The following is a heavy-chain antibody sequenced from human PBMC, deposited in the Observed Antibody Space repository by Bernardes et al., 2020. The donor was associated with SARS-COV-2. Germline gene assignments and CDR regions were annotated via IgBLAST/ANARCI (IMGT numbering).Heavy chain of an antibody. J-gene: IGHJ6*03. Sequence: SETLSLTCTVSGGSISIFYWSWTRQSPGKGLEWIGKIYYNGSTNYNPSLKSRVTISVDRSKNHFSLKLSSVTAADTALYYCARHLRYFDHYYMDVWGKGTTVTVSS. CDR1: GGSISIFY. CDR3: ARHLRYFDHYYMDV. V-gene: IGHV4-59*08. D-gene: IGHD3-9*01. CDR2: IYYNGST.